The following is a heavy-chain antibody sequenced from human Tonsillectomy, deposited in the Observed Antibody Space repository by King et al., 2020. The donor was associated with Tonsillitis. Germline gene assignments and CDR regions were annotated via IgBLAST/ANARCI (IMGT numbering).Heavy chain of an antibody. V-gene: IGHV3-72*01. D-gene: IGHD6-19*01. CDR3: VRVRANSGRDGVAFDV. CDR1: GFTFSDRY. J-gene: IGHJ3*01. Sequence: VQLVESGGGLVQPGGSLRLSCAASGFTFSDRYMDWLRQAPGKGLEWVGRTRNKVKSYSTEYAASVKGRFTILRDESKNSMFLQMNSLKTEDTAVYYCVRVRANSGRDGVAFDVWGRGTMVTGAS. CDR2: TRNKVKSYST.